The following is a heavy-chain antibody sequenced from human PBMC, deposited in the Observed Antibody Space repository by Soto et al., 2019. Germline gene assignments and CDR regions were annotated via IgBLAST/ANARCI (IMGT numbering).Heavy chain of an antibody. V-gene: IGHV5-51*01. CDR2: IYPGDSDT. CDR1: GYSFTSYW. J-gene: IGHJ4*02. D-gene: IGHD6-13*01. CDR3: ARRGSSWYFGVAFDY. Sequence: PVESLKISCNGSGYSFTSYWIGWVRQMPWKGLEWMGIIYPGDSDTRYSPSFQGQVTISADKSISTAYLQWSSLKASDTAMYYCARRGSSWYFGVAFDYWGQGTLVTVSS.